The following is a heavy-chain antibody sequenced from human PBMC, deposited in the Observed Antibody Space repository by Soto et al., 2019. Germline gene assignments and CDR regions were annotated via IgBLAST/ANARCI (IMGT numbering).Heavy chain of an antibody. V-gene: IGHV4-59*01. Sequence: SETLSLTCTASGASMSTYYWNWIRQTPGKGLEWIGYIYSSGSANYNPSLKSRVAISVDTSKNQFSLKLSSVTAADTAVYYCARDAPGGSSLDYWGQGTLVTVSS. J-gene: IGHJ4*02. CDR2: IYSSGSA. D-gene: IGHD1-26*01. CDR3: ARDAPGGSSLDY. CDR1: GASMSTYY.